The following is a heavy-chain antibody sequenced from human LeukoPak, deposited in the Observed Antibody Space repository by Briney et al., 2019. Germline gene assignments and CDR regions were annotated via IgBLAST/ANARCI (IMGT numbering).Heavy chain of an antibody. CDR1: GGSISSGGFY. D-gene: IGHD6-13*01. CDR3: ARAYSSSWLSAFDI. CDR2: IYYSGST. Sequence: PSQTLSLTCTVSGGSISSGGFYWSWIRQLPGKGLEWIGYIYYSGSTYYNPSLKSRVTISVDTSNNQFSLKLSSVTAADTAVYYCARAYSSSWLSAFDIWGQGTMVTVSS. V-gene: IGHV4-31*03. J-gene: IGHJ3*02.